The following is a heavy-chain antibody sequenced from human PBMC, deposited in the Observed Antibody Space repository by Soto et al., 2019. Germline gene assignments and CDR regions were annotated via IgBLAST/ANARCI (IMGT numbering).Heavy chain of an antibody. V-gene: IGHV3-23*01. D-gene: IGHD2-2*01. Sequence: GGSLRLSCAASGFTFSSYAMSWVRQAPGKGLEWVSAISGSGGSTYYADSVKGRFTISRDNSKNTLYLQMNSLRAEDTAVYYCAKDRYCSSTSCYESIMDYWGQGTLVPVSS. J-gene: IGHJ4*02. CDR2: ISGSGGST. CDR1: GFTFSSYA. CDR3: AKDRYCSSTSCYESIMDY.